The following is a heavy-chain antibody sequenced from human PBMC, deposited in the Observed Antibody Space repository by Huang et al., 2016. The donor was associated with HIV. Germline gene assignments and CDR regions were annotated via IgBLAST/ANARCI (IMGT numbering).Heavy chain of an antibody. CDR2: VYYTGTT. J-gene: IGHJ4*02. Sequence: QLQLQESGPGLMKPSETLSLTCTVSGGSISSSSYYWGWIRQPPGKGLEWIGTVYYTGTTYYNPSLKRRVTICVDTSENQFSLNLTSVIAADTAVYYCARLYYDFWSGYYFGFDYWGQGTLVTVSS. D-gene: IGHD3-3*01. CDR3: ARLYYDFWSGYYFGFDY. CDR1: GGSISSSSYY. V-gene: IGHV4-39*01.